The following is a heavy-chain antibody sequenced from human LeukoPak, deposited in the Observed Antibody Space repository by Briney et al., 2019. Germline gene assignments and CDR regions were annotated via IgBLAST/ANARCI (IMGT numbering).Heavy chain of an antibody. Sequence: SETLSLTCTVSGGSISNHYWSWIRQPARKGLEWIGRIYTSGSTSYKPSLKSRVTISVDKSKNQFSLKLSSVTAADTAVYYCARDCSNYDYYYYIDVWGKGTTVTVSS. CDR2: IYTSGST. J-gene: IGHJ6*03. D-gene: IGHD4-11*01. CDR1: GGSISNHY. V-gene: IGHV4-4*07. CDR3: ARDCSNYDYYYYIDV.